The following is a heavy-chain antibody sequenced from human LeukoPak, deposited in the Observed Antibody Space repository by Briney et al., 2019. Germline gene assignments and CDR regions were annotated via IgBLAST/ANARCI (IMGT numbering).Heavy chain of an antibody. CDR3: SRDPRPCDY. CDR1: GFTFSDYY. V-gene: IGHV3-11*04. Sequence: GGSVRLFCAASGFTFSDYYMIWLRHARGKGLETVAYISGSGSVIVYADSVKGRFTISRDNAQNSLYLQMNSLRDEDTAVYYCSRDPRPCDYWGQGTLVTVSS. CDR2: ISGSGSVI. J-gene: IGHJ4*02.